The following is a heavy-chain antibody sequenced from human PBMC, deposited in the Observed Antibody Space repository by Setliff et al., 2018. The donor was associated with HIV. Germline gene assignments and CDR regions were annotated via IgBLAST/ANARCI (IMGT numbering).Heavy chain of an antibody. D-gene: IGHD2-2*01. J-gene: IGHJ6*03. CDR3: ARAQLPPTYIDV. Sequence: SETLSLTCAVYTGSFSGYYWSWIRQPPGKGLEWIGEITHSRSTNYNPSLKSRATISVDTSKNHFSLKLTSPTAADTAVYYCARAQLPPTYIDVWGSGTTVTVSS. CDR1: TGSFSGYY. CDR2: ITHSRST. V-gene: IGHV4-34*01.